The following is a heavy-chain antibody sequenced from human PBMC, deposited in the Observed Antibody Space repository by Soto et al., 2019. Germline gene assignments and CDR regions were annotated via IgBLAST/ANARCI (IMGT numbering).Heavy chain of an antibody. J-gene: IGHJ3*01. Sequence: EVQLVESGGGLVQPGGSLRLSCAASGFTVSNKHMTWVRQARGKGLEWVSVLYTSGSTYEANSVKGRYTISTDNSKTTLYLQMSSLRPEDTAVNYRAAREESWNDEAFDLWGQGTMVSVSS. CDR1: GFTVSNKH. D-gene: IGHD1-1*01. V-gene: IGHV3-66*01. CDR3: AAREESWNDEAFDL. CDR2: LYTSGST.